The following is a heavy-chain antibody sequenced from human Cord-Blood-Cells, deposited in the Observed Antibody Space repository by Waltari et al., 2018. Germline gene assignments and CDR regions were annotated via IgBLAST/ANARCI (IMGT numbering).Heavy chain of an antibody. V-gene: IGHV3-48*03. CDR2: ISSSGSTI. Sequence: KGLEWVSYISSSGSTIYYADSVKGRFTISRDNAKNSLYLQMNSLRAEDTAGYYCARFEGYSSSDLASFDYWGQGTLVTVSS. D-gene: IGHD6-6*01. J-gene: IGHJ4*02. CDR3: ARFEGYSSSDLASFDY.